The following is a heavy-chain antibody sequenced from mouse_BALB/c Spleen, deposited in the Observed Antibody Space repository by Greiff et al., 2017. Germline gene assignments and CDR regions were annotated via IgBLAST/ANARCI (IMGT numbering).Heavy chain of an antibody. CDR1: GFSLTRYG. D-gene: IGHD2-10*02. CDR2: IWAGGST. CDR3: ARVYGNYWYFDV. Sequence: VQVVESGPGLVAPSQSLSITCTVSGFSLTRYGVHWVRQPPGKGLEWLGVIWAGGSTNYNSALMSRLSISKDNSKSQVFLQMNSLQTDDTAMYYGARVYGNYWYFDVWGAGTTVTVSS. V-gene: IGHV2-9*02. J-gene: IGHJ1*01.